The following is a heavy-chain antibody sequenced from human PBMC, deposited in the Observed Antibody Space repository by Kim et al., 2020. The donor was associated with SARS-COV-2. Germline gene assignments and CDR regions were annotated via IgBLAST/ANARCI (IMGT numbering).Heavy chain of an antibody. CDR2: ISSSGSTK. CDR3: AREGYYYDSSGYYPDAFDI. V-gene: IGHV3-48*03. Sequence: GGSLRLSCAASGFTFSSYEMNWVRQAPGKGLEWVSYISSSGSTKYYADSVKGRFTISRDNAKNSLYLQMNSLRAEDTAVYYCAREGYYYDSSGYYPDAFDIWGQGTMVTVSS. D-gene: IGHD3-22*01. CDR1: GFTFSSYE. J-gene: IGHJ3*02.